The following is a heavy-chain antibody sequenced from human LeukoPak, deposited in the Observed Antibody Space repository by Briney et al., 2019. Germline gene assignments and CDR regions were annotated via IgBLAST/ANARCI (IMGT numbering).Heavy chain of an antibody. CDR3: AKEEGTYYYYGMDV. CDR2: ITGSGDST. Sequence: PGGSLRLSCAASGFTFSSYTMMWVRQAPGKGLEWVSVITGSGDSTYYADSVKGRFTISRDNSQNALYLQMNSLRAEDTAVYYCAKEEGTYYYYGMDVWGQGTTVTVSS. CDR1: GFTFSSYT. J-gene: IGHJ6*02. V-gene: IGHV3-23*01.